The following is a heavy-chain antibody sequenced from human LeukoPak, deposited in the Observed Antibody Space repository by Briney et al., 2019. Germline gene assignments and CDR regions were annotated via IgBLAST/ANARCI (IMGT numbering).Heavy chain of an antibody. CDR3: AKAGGYYDSSGYQYAFDI. Sequence: GGSLRLSCAASGFTFSYYAMTWVRQAPGKGLEWVSIISATGDGTYYADSVKGRFTISRDNSKNTLYLQMNSLRAEDAAVYYCAKAGGYYDSSGYQYAFDIWGQGTMVTVSS. D-gene: IGHD3-22*01. J-gene: IGHJ3*02. CDR1: GFTFSYYA. V-gene: IGHV3-23*01. CDR2: ISATGDGT.